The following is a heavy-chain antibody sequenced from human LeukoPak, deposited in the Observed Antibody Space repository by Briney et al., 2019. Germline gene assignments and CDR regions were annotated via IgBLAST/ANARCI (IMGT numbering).Heavy chain of an antibody. D-gene: IGHD1-20*01. V-gene: IGHV1-2*04. CDR1: GYTFTGYY. Sequence: ASVKVSCKASGYTFTGYYMHWVRQAPGQGLEWMGWINPNSGGTNYAQKFQGWVTMTRDTSISTAYIELSRLRSDDTAVYYCARGRKYNWNPAFDYWGQGTLVTVSS. CDR3: ARGRKYNWNPAFDY. J-gene: IGHJ4*02. CDR2: INPNSGGT.